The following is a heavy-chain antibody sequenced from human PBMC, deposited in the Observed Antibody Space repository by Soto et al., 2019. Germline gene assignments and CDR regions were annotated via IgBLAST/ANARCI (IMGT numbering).Heavy chain of an antibody. CDR2: IDPSDSYT. CDR3: ATATRSSSSVDYYYGMDV. D-gene: IGHD6-6*01. J-gene: IGHJ6*02. CDR1: GYSFTSYW. Sequence: PGESLKISCKGSGYSFTSYWISWVRQMPGKGLEWMGRIDPSDSYTNYSPSFQGHVTISADKSISTAYLQWSSLKASDTAMYYCATATRSSSSVDYYYGMDVWGQGTTVTVSS. V-gene: IGHV5-10-1*01.